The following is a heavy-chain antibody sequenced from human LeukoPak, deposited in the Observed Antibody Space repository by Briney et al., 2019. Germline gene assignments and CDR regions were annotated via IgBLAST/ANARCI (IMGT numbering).Heavy chain of an antibody. V-gene: IGHV1-18*01. CDR1: GYTFTSYG. Sequence: ASVKVSCKASGYTFTSYGISWVRQAPGQGLEWMGWISAYNGNTNYAQKLQGRVTMTTDTSTSTAYMELRSLRSDDTAVYYCARDLWGWDCYYMDVWGKGTTVTVSS. CDR2: ISAYNGNT. D-gene: IGHD2/OR15-2a*01. J-gene: IGHJ6*03. CDR3: ARDLWGWDCYYMDV.